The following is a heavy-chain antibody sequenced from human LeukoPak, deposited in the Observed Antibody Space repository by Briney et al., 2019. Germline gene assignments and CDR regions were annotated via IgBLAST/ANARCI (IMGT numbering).Heavy chain of an antibody. CDR2: IYTSGST. D-gene: IGHD5-12*01. V-gene: IGHV4-61*02. CDR1: GGSISSGSYY. CDR3: ARGLEYFQH. Sequence: SETLSLTCTVSGGSISSGSYYWRWIRQPAGKGLEWIGRIYTSGSTNYNPSLKSRVTISVDTSKNQFSLKLSSVTAADTAVYYCARGLEYFQHWGQGTLVTVSS. J-gene: IGHJ1*01.